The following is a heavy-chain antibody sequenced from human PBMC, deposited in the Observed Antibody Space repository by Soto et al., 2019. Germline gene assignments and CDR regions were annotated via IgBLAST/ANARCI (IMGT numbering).Heavy chain of an antibody. Sequence: GGSLRLSCAASGFTFSSYWMHWVRQAPGKGLVWVSRINSDGSSTSYADSVKGRLTISRDNAKNTLYLQMNSLRAEDTAVYYCARVGCSSTSCPQWYYYGMDVWGQGTTVTVSS. V-gene: IGHV3-74*01. J-gene: IGHJ6*02. D-gene: IGHD2-2*01. CDR3: ARVGCSSTSCPQWYYYGMDV. CDR2: INSDGSST. CDR1: GFTFSSYW.